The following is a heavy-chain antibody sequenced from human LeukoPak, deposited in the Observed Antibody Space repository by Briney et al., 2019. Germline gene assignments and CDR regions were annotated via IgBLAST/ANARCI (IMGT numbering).Heavy chain of an antibody. CDR2: INSDGSST. CDR1: GFTFSRYW. D-gene: IGHD3-10*01. V-gene: IGHV3-74*03. Sequence: PGGSLRLSCAASGFTFSRYWMQWVPQAPGQGLVWLSHINSDGSSTTYADSVRGRFTTSRDNAKNTLYLQMNSLRAEDTAVYYCVRDNYGVDYWGQGTLATVSS. J-gene: IGHJ4*02. CDR3: VRDNYGVDY.